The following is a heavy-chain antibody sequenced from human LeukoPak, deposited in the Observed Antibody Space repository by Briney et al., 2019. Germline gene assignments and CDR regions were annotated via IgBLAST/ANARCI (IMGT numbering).Heavy chain of an antibody. Sequence: SVKVSCKASGGTFSSYAISWVRQAPGQGLEWMGGIIPIFGTANYAQKFQGRVTITTDESTSTAYMELSSLRSEDTAVYYCAAASGQGSPDKNLDYWGQGTLVTVSS. CDR2: IIPIFGTA. CDR1: GGTFSSYA. V-gene: IGHV1-69*05. CDR3: AAASGQGSPDKNLDY. D-gene: IGHD1-26*01. J-gene: IGHJ4*02.